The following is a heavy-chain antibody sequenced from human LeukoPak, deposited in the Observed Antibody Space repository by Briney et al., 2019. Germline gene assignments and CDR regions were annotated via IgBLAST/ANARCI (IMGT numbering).Heavy chain of an antibody. CDR2: IYTSGST. D-gene: IGHD3-3*01. Sequence: SETLSLTCTVSGGSISSGSYYWSWIRQPAGKGLEWIGRIYTSGSTNYNPSLKSRVTISVDTSKNQFSLKLSSVTAADTAVYYCASHTGFLESQPINWGQGTLVTVSS. J-gene: IGHJ4*02. V-gene: IGHV4-61*02. CDR3: ASHTGFLESQPIN. CDR1: GGSISSGSYY.